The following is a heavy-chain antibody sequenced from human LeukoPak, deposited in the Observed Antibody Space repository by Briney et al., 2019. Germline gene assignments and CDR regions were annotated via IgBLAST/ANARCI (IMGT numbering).Heavy chain of an antibody. CDR2: VRYDGSNE. CDR1: GFTFSNYG. D-gene: IGHD3-10*01. J-gene: IGHJ5*02. V-gene: IGHV3-30*02. Sequence: PGGSLRLSCAASGFTFSNYGMHWVRQAPGKGLEWVAYVRYDGSNEKYADAAKGRLTISRDNSKNTLYLQMSSLRPEDTAVYYCAREVLWFGDPRCWFDPWGQGTLVTVSS. CDR3: AREVLWFGDPRCWFDP.